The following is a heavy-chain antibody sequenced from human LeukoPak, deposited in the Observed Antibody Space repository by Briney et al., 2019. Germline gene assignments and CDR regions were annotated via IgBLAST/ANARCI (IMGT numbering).Heavy chain of an antibody. V-gene: IGHV6-1*01. Sequence: SQTLSLTCAISGDSVSGSPAVWNWIRQSPSRGLEWLGRAYYRSKWYIDYAVSVKGRTTITPDTSKNQFSLQLNSVTPEDTAVYYCARGAVRGGTNFDYWGQGTLVTVSS. CDR3: ARGAVRGGTNFDY. J-gene: IGHJ4*02. D-gene: IGHD3-10*01. CDR2: AYYRSKWYI. CDR1: GDSVSGSPAV.